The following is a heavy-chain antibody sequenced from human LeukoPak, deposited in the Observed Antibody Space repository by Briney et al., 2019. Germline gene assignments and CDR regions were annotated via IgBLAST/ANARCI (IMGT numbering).Heavy chain of an antibody. Sequence: GGSLRLSCAASGITFGSYGMHWVRQAPGKGLEWVALTWHDGSDKYYADSVKGRFTISRDNSKNTLYLQMNSLRAEDTAVYYCASHWAQQVVSDYWGQGTLVIVSS. CDR3: ASHWAQQVVSDY. D-gene: IGHD6-13*01. CDR2: TWHDGSDK. CDR1: GITFGSYG. J-gene: IGHJ4*02. V-gene: IGHV3-30*02.